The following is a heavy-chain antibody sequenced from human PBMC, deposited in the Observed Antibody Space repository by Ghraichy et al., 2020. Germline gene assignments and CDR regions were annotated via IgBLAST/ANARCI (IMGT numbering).Heavy chain of an antibody. CDR2: AHSSGSA. V-gene: IGHV4-59*01. Sequence: SETLSLTCTVSGGSFTTYYWSWILQPPGKGLQWIGYAHSSGSAYYNRSLKSRVTISVDTSQNQFSLRVTSLTAADTAVYYCARRHGYSGSMDYWGQGTLVSVSS. D-gene: IGHD5-12*01. CDR3: ARRHGYSGSMDY. J-gene: IGHJ4*02. CDR1: GGSFTTYY.